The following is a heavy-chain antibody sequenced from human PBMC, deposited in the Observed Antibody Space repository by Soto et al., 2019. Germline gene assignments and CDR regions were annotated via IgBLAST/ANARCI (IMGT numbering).Heavy chain of an antibody. CDR2: LYDVDGS. CDR1: GLTISGKKY. Sequence: DVQLEESGGGLIQPGESLRLSCAAFGLTISGKKYVAWVRQAPGKGLEWVSALYDVDGSFYADSVTGRFTTSSDSSKTTVYLQMNDLRPDDTAVYYCATWHEREHAFDVWGQGTLVTVSS. V-gene: IGHV3-53*01. J-gene: IGHJ4*02. D-gene: IGHD1-1*01. CDR3: ATWHEREHAFDV.